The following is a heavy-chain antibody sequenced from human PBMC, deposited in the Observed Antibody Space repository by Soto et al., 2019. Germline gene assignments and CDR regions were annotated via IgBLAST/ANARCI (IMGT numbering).Heavy chain of an antibody. Sequence: ASVKVCCKASGYTFTSYAMNWVRQAPGQRLEWMGWINAGNGNTKYSQKFQGRVTITRDTSASTAYMELSSLRSEDTAVYYCAVFKVTHYYNGMDVCGQGTTVTVTS. V-gene: IGHV1-3*01. CDR1: GYTFTSYA. CDR2: INAGNGNT. CDR3: AVFKVTHYYNGMDV. J-gene: IGHJ6*02. D-gene: IGHD2-21*02.